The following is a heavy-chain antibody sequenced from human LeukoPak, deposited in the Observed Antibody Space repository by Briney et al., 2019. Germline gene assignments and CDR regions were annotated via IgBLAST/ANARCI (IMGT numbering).Heavy chain of an antibody. CDR3: ARGADKGWFDP. J-gene: IGHJ5*02. CDR2: INHSGST. V-gene: IGHV4-34*01. D-gene: IGHD3-9*01. Sequence: SETLSLTCAVYGGSLSGYYWSWIRQPPGKGLEWIGEINHSGSTNYNPSLKSRVTISVDTSKNQFSLKLSSVTAADTAVYYCARGADKGWFDPWGQGTLVTVSS. CDR1: GGSLSGYY.